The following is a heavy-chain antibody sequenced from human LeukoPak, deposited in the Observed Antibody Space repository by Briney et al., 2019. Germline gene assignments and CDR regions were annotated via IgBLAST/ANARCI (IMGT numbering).Heavy chain of an antibody. CDR3: ARLGADDAFDI. CDR1: GFTFNNYG. D-gene: IGHD4/OR15-4a*01. CDR2: ISYDGSNK. V-gene: IGHV3-30*03. Sequence: GGSLRLSCAASGFTFNNYGMHWVRQAPGKGLEWVAVISYDGSNKYYADSVKGRFTISRDNSKNTLYLQMNSLRAEDTAVYYCARLGADDAFDIWGQGTMVTVSS. J-gene: IGHJ3*02.